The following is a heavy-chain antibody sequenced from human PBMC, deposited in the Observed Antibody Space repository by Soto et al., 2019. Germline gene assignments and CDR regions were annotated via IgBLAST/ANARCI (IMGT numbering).Heavy chain of an antibody. J-gene: IGHJ3*02. CDR3: ARDPQYSSGWFDASDI. V-gene: IGHV3-33*01. CDR2: IWYDGSNK. Sequence: QVQLVESGGGVVQPGRSLRLSCAASGFTFSSYGMHWVRQAPGKGLEWVAVIWYDGSNKYYADSVKGRFTISRDNSKNTLYLQMNSLRAEDTAVYYCARDPQYSSGWFDASDIWGQGTMVTVSS. D-gene: IGHD6-19*01. CDR1: GFTFSSYG.